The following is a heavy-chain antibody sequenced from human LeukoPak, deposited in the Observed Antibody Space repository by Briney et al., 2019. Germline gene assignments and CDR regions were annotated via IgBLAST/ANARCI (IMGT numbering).Heavy chain of an antibody. V-gene: IGHV4-4*07. Sequence: ASETLSLTCTVSGDSISSYYWSWIRQPAGKGLEWIGRIYTSGTTNYNPSLKSRVTMSVDTSKNQFSLNLSSVTAADTAVYYCARVPYYYDSSGYCFDYWGQGTLVTVSS. CDR3: ARVPYYYDSSGYCFDY. CDR2: IYTSGTT. CDR1: GDSISSYY. D-gene: IGHD3-22*01. J-gene: IGHJ4*02.